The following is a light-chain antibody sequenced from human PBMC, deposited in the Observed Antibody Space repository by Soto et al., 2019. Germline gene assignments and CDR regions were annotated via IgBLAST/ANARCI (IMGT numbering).Light chain of an antibody. CDR1: QSVSSTY. V-gene: IGKV3-20*01. J-gene: IGKJ2*01. CDR2: GAS. Sequence: EIVLTQSPGTLSLSPGEGATLSCRASQSVSSTYLAWYQQKPGQAPRLLPYGASFRATGMPDRFSGSRSGTDFTLAISRLEPEDFAVYYCQQYGNSRYTFGQGTKLEIK. CDR3: QQYGNSRYT.